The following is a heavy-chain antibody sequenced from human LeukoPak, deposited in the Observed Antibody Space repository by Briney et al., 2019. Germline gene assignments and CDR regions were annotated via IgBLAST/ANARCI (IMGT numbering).Heavy chain of an antibody. V-gene: IGHV1-18*01. CDR1: GYTFTSYG. Sequence: ASVKVSCKASGYTFTSYGISRVRQAPGQGLEWMGWISAYNGNTNYAQKLQGRVTMTTDTSTSTAYMELRSLRSDDTAVYYCARALWDYYYMDVWGKGTTVTISS. CDR2: ISAYNGNT. D-gene: IGHD3-10*01. CDR3: ARALWDYYYMDV. J-gene: IGHJ6*03.